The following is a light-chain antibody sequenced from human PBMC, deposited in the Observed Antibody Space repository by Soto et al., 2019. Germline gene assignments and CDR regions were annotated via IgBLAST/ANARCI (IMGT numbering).Light chain of an antibody. V-gene: IGLV2-23*02. CDR2: EAT. CDR3: PLYARPNPFM. CDR1: SSDIGRYNL. J-gene: IGLJ3*02. Sequence: QSALTQPASVSGSPGQSITISCTGTSSDIGRYNLVSWYQQHPGKPPKLMIYEATKRPSGVSNRFSGSKSGNTASLTISGPQAEAGANYYSPLYARPNPFMFGGGTKVPVL.